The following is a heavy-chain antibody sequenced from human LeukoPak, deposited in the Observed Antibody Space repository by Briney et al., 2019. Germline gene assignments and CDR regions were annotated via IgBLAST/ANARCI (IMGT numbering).Heavy chain of an antibody. CDR1: GGTFSSYA. Sequence: ASVKVSCKAFGGTFSSYAISWVRQAPGQGLEWMGRIIPIFGTANYAQKFQGRVTITTDESTSTAYMELSSLRSEDTAVYYCAREWAPYYDFWSGYRGHDYWGQGTLVTVSS. CDR3: AREWAPYYDFWSGYRGHDY. J-gene: IGHJ4*02. CDR2: IIPIFGTA. V-gene: IGHV1-69*05. D-gene: IGHD3-3*01.